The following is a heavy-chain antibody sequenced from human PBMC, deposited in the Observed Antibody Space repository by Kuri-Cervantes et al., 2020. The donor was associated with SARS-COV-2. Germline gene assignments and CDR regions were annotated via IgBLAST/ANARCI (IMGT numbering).Heavy chain of an antibody. D-gene: IGHD4-23*01. CDR1: GGSIRSGAYY. V-gene: IGHV4-31*03. Sequence: SETLSLTCSVYGGSIRSGAYYCHWIRHRPGKGLEWIGNIYYNGITYYNPSLKSRITISVDTSKNQFSLKLSSVTAADTAVYYCATDKPSYGGNGYLELWGQGTLVTVSS. CDR3: ATDKPSYGGNGYLEL. J-gene: IGHJ1*01. CDR2: IYYNGIT.